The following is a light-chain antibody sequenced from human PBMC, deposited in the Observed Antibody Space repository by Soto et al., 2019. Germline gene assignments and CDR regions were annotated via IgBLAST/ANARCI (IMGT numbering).Light chain of an antibody. CDR2: GAS. J-gene: IGKJ1*01. CDR1: QSVSSSY. V-gene: IGKV3-20*01. Sequence: EIVLLPSPGTLSLSPGERATLSCRASQSVSSSYLAWYQQKPGQAPRLLIYGASSRATGIPDRFSGSGSGTDFTLTISRLEPEDFAVYYCQQYGSSPWTFGQGTKVDIK. CDR3: QQYGSSPWT.